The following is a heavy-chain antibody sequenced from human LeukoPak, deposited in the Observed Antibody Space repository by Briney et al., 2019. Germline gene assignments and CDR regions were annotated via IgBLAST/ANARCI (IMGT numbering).Heavy chain of an antibody. Sequence: ASETLSLTCTVSGGSISSYYWSWIRQPAGKGLEWIGRIYTSGSTNYNPSLKSRVTISLDTSEKQFSLRLSAVTAADTAVYYCASARLPMVYFDDWGQGSMVTVSS. CDR1: GGSISSYY. D-gene: IGHD3-10*01. J-gene: IGHJ4*02. CDR2: IYTSGST. V-gene: IGHV4-4*07. CDR3: ASARLPMVYFDD.